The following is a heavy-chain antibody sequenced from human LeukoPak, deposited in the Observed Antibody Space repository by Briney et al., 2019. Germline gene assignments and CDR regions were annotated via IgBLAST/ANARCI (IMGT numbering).Heavy chain of an antibody. J-gene: IGHJ3*02. Sequence: GGSLRLSCAASGFTFSSYGMHWVRQAPGKGLEWVAVISYDGSNKYYADSVKGRFTISRDNSKNTLYLQVNSLSAEDTAVYYCAKTKITLIVVANSHSGALDIWGQGTVTVSS. CDR1: GFTFSSYG. D-gene: IGHD3-22*01. CDR2: ISYDGSNK. CDR3: AKTKITLIVVANSHSGALDI. V-gene: IGHV3-30*18.